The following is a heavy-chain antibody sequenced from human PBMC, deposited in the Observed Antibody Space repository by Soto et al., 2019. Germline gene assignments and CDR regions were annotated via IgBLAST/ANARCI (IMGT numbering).Heavy chain of an antibody. CDR2: IKQDGSEK. D-gene: IGHD6-25*01. CDR3: TRDASRDSSGRGWFDP. CDR1: GFTFSSYW. Sequence: GSLRLSCAASGFTFSSYWMSWVRQAPGKGLEWVANIKQDGSEKYYVDSVKGRFTISRDNAKNSLYLQMNSLRAEDTAVYYCTRDASRDSSGRGWFDPWGPGTLVTVSS. J-gene: IGHJ5*02. V-gene: IGHV3-7*03.